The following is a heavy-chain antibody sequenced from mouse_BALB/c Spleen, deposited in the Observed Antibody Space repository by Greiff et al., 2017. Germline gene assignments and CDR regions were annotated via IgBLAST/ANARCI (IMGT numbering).Heavy chain of an antibody. Sequence: VQLQQSGPELVKPGASVKISCKASGYSFTGYYMHWVKQSHVKSLEWIGRINPYNGATSYNQNFKDKASLTVDKSSSTAYMELHSLTSEDSAVYYCARIYDGYYGYAMDYWGQGTSVTVSS. J-gene: IGHJ4*01. D-gene: IGHD2-3*01. V-gene: IGHV1-31*01. CDR2: INPYNGAT. CDR1: GYSFTGYY. CDR3: ARIYDGYYGYAMDY.